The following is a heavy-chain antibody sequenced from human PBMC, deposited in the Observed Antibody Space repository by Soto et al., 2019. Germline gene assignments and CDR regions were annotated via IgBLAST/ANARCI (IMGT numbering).Heavy chain of an antibody. CDR2: IYYSGST. CDR3: ARVVRGVKRFDP. J-gene: IGHJ5*02. V-gene: IGHV4-30-4*01. Sequence: SETLSLTCTVSGGSISSGDYYWSWIRQPPGKGLEWIGYIYYSGSTYYNPSLKSRVTISVDTSKNQFSLKLSSVTAADTAVYYCARVVRGVKRFDPWGQGTLVTVSS. CDR1: GGSISSGDYY. D-gene: IGHD3-10*01.